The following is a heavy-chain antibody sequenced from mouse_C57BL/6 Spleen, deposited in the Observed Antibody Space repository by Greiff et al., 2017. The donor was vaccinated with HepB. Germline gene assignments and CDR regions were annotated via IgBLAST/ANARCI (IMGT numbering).Heavy chain of an antibody. Sequence: QVQLKQSGPGLVQPSQSLSITCTVSGFSLTSYGVHWVRQSPRKGLEWLGVIWSGGSTDSNAAFISRLSISKDNSKSQVFFKMNSLQADDTAIYYCARNYYGSSGGWYFDVWGTGTTVTVSS. CDR3: ARNYYGSSGGWYFDV. CDR1: GFSLTSYG. J-gene: IGHJ1*03. CDR2: IWSGGST. V-gene: IGHV2-2*01. D-gene: IGHD1-1*01.